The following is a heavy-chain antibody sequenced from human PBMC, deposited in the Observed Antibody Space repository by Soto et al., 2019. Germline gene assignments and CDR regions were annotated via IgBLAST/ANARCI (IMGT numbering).Heavy chain of an antibody. CDR2: FYHSGST. Sequence: SETLSLTCAVSGGSISSGGYSWSWIRQPPGKGLDWFGYFYHSGSTYYNPSLKSRVTISVDRSKNQFSLKLSSVTAADTAVYYCARVPDRWGQGTLVTVSS. CDR3: ARVPDR. CDR1: GGSISSGGYS. J-gene: IGHJ5*02. D-gene: IGHD2-2*01. V-gene: IGHV4-30-2*01.